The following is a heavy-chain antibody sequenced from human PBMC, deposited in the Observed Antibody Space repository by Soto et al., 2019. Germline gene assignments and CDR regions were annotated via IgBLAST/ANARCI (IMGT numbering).Heavy chain of an antibody. CDR1: GFTFSTYW. D-gene: IGHD2-15*01. Sequence: PGGSMRLSCAASGFTFSTYWMTWVRQAPGKGLEWVANIKQDGSAKQYLDSVRGRFTISRDNSKNSVYLQMNSLRAEDTALYYCARDFYGGFSYGPGDNWGQGTLVTVSS. V-gene: IGHV3-7*01. J-gene: IGHJ4*02. CDR3: ARDFYGGFSYGPGDN. CDR2: IKQDGSAK.